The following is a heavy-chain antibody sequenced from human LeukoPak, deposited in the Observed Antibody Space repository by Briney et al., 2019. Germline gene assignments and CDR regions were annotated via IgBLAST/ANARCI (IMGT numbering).Heavy chain of an antibody. D-gene: IGHD3-9*01. CDR1: GFTFSSYA. J-gene: IGHJ4*02. CDR3: AKDRPGSPRYFDWILIPLGDY. V-gene: IGHV3-23*01. Sequence: PGGSLRLSCAASGFTFSSYAMSWVRQAPGKGLEWVSAISGSGSSTYYADSVKGRFTISRDNSKNTLYLQMNSLRAEDTAVYYCAKDRPGSPRYFDWILIPLGDYWGQGTLVAVSS. CDR2: ISGSGSST.